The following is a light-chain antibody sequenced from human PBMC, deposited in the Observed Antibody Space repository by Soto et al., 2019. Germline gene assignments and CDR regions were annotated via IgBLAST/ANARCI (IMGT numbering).Light chain of an antibody. CDR3: QQYGTSPLT. V-gene: IGKV3-20*01. Sequence: EIVLTQSPGTLSLSPGERATLSCSASQSISSADLAWYQQRPGQAPRLLLYGASSRATGIPDRFSGSGSGTDFTLTISRLEPEDFAVYFCQQYGTSPLTFGGGTKVEIK. CDR1: QSISSAD. J-gene: IGKJ4*01. CDR2: GAS.